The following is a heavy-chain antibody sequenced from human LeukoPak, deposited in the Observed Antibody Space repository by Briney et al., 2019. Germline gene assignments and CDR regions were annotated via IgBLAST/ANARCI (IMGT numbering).Heavy chain of an antibody. CDR3: AKTRGWPYYFDY. CDR2: ISSSSSYI. Sequence: GGSLRLSCAASGFTFSSYCMNWVRQAPGKGLEWVSFISSSSSYIYYADSVKGRFTISRDNAKNSLYLQMNSLRAEDTAIYYCAKTRGWPYYFDYWGQGTLVTVSS. CDR1: GFTFSSYC. V-gene: IGHV3-21*04. D-gene: IGHD6-19*01. J-gene: IGHJ4*02.